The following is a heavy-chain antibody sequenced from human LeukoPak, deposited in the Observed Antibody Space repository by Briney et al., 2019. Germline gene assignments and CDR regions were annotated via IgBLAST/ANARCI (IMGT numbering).Heavy chain of an antibody. CDR2: MYSGGST. Sequence: GGSLRLSCAASGFTVSSKYMSWVRQAPGKGLEWVSIMYSGGSTYYADSVKGRFTISRDNSKNTLYLQMNSLRAEDTAVYYCAKDRDWYYFDYWGQGTLVTVSS. V-gene: IGHV3-66*02. CDR3: AKDRDWYYFDY. J-gene: IGHJ4*02. CDR1: GFTVSSKY. D-gene: IGHD5-24*01.